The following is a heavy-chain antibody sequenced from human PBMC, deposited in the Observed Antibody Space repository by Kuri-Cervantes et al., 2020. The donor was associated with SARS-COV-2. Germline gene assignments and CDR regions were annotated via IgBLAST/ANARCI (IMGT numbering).Heavy chain of an antibody. J-gene: IGHJ3*02. V-gene: IGHV4-39*02. Sequence: SETLSLTCTVSGGSISSSSYYWGWIRQPPGKGLEWIGSIYHSGSTYYNPSLKSRVTISVDTSKNQFSLKLSSVTAADTAVYYCARDRVVEAFDIWGQGTMVTVSS. CDR1: GGSISSSSYY. CDR3: ARDRVVEAFDI. CDR2: IYHSGST. D-gene: IGHD2-15*01.